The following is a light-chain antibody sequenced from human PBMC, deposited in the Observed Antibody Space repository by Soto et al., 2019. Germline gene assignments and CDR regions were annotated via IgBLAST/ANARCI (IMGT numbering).Light chain of an antibody. Sequence: DIPMTQSPSSLSASVGDRVSITCRAIQSIRRYSSWYQKKPGKAPKLLIYSASSLQSGVPSRFSGSGSGTDFTLTISGLQPEDFATYYCQQTDSTPPYTFGQGTKLEIK. CDR1: QSIRRY. J-gene: IGKJ2*01. CDR3: QQTDSTPPYT. V-gene: IGKV1-39*01. CDR2: SAS.